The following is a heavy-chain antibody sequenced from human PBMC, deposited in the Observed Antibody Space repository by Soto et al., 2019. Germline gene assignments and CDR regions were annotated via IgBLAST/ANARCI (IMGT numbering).Heavy chain of an antibody. CDR2: ISSSSSYI. Sequence: GGSLRLSCAASGFTFSSYSMNWVRQAPGKGLEWVASISSSSSYIYYADSVKGRFTISRDKAKNSLFLQMSSLRAEDTALYYCARHQGPAAGNYGMDVWGRGTTVTVSS. J-gene: IGHJ6*02. D-gene: IGHD6-13*01. CDR3: ARHQGPAAGNYGMDV. CDR1: GFTFSSYS. V-gene: IGHV3-21*01.